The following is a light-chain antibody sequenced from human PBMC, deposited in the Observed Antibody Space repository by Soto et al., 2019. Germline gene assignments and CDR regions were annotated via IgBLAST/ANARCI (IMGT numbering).Light chain of an antibody. V-gene: IGKV3-15*01. Sequence: EIVMTPSPATLSVSPGERATLSCRASQSVSSNLAWYQQKPGQAPRLLIYGASTRATGIPARFSGSGSGTEFTFTIRSMQSEDFAVYYCQHYNNWVWTVGQGTKVDIK. J-gene: IGKJ1*01. CDR2: GAS. CDR1: QSVSSN. CDR3: QHYNNWVWT.